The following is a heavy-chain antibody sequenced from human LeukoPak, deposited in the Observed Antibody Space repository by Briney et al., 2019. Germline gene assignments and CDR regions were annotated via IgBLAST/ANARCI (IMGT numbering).Heavy chain of an antibody. CDR2: ISGSGGST. CDR3: AKDGGMYSSGWYGY. V-gene: IGHV3-23*01. J-gene: IGHJ4*02. CDR1: GFTFSSYA. Sequence: GGSLRLSCAASGFTFSSYAMSWVRQAPGKGLEWVSAISGSGGSTYYADSVKGRFTISRDNSKNPLYLQMNSLRAEDTAVYYCAKDGGMYSSGWYGYWGQGTLVTVSS. D-gene: IGHD6-19*01.